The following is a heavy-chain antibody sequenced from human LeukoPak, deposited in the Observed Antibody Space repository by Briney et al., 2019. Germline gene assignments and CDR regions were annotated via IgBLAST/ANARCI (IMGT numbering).Heavy chain of an antibody. J-gene: IGHJ4*02. CDR2: IYYSGST. CDR1: GGSISSSSYY. V-gene: IGHV4-39*07. CDR3: AGGTLGRIRYFDY. D-gene: IGHD2-15*01. Sequence: SETLSLTCTVSGGSISSSSYYWGWIRQPPGKGLEWIGSIYYSGSTYYNPSLKSRVTISVDTSKNQFSLKLSSVTAADTAVYYCAGGTLGRIRYFDYWGQGTLVTVSS.